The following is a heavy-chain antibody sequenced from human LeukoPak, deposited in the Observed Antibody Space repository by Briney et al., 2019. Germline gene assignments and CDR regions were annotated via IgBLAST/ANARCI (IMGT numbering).Heavy chain of an antibody. Sequence: GASVTISCKASGYTFTGYYMHWVRQAPGQGLEWMGWINPNSGGTNYAQKFQGRVTMTRDTSISTAYMELSRLRSDDTAVYYCARTYSSSSDYYYYMDVWGKGTTVTVSS. V-gene: IGHV1-2*02. CDR3: ARTYSSSSDYYYYMDV. CDR1: GYTFTGYY. D-gene: IGHD6-6*01. CDR2: INPNSGGT. J-gene: IGHJ6*03.